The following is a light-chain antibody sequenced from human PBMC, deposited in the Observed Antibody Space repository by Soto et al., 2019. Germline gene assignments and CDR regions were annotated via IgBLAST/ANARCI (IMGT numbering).Light chain of an antibody. CDR2: VAS. CDR1: QSISSY. J-gene: IGKJ5*01. V-gene: IGKV1-39*01. CDR3: QQFSNYPHV. Sequence: DIQMTQSPSSLSASVGDRVTITCRASQSISSYLNWYHQKPGKAPKLLISVASTLQSGVPSRFSGSGSGTDFTLTISSLQPEDFAIYYCQQFSNYPHVFGQGTLLEIK.